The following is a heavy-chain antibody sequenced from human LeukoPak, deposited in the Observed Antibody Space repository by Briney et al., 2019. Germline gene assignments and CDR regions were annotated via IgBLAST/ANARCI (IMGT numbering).Heavy chain of an antibody. CDR1: RYTFSMYN. CDR3: AREGVAGTGLDY. V-gene: IGHV1-46*01. CDR2: INPSGGT. D-gene: IGHD6-13*01. J-gene: IGHJ4*02. Sequence: ASVKVSCKASRYTFSMYNMHWVRQAPGQGLEWMGIINPSGGTSYAQKLQGRITMTRDTSTSTLYMELSSLRSEDTAVYYCAREGVAGTGLDYWGQGTLVTVSS.